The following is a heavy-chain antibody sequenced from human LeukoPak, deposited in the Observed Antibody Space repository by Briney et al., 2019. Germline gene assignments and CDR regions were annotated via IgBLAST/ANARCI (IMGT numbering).Heavy chain of an antibody. D-gene: IGHD2-15*01. J-gene: IGHJ6*02. CDR3: ATALLVVVPPGYGMDV. Sequence: SETLSLTCAVSGGSISGYYYNWIRQPPGKGLEWIGYIYYSGSTNYNPSLKSRVTISLDTSKNQFSLKLSSVTTADTAVYYCATALLVVVPPGYGMDVWGQGTTVTVSS. CDR1: GGSISGYY. CDR2: IYYSGST. V-gene: IGHV4-59*01.